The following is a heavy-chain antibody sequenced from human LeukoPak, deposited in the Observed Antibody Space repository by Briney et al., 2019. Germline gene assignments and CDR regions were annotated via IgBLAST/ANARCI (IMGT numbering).Heavy chain of an antibody. V-gene: IGHV4-38-2*02. CDR2: IYHSGST. Sequence: SETLSLTCTVSGYSISSGYYWGWIRQPPGKGLEWIGSIYHSGSTYYNPSLKSRVTISVDTSKNQFSLKLSSVTAADTAVYYCAREVRGPFDPWGQGTLVTVSS. J-gene: IGHJ5*02. D-gene: IGHD3-10*01. CDR1: GYSISSGYY. CDR3: AREVRGPFDP.